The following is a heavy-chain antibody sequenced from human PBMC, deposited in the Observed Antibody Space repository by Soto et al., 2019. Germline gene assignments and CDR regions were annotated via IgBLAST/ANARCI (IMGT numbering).Heavy chain of an antibody. D-gene: IGHD1-1*01. V-gene: IGHV4-59*08. CDR2: IYYSGST. Sequence: QVQLQESGPGLVKPSETLSLTCTVSGGSISSYYLSWIRQPPGKGLEWIGYIYYSGSTNYNPSLRCRVTISVDTSKNQFSLKLGSVTAADTALYYCASRYGYSFDYWGQGTLVTVSS. CDR3: ASRYGYSFDY. J-gene: IGHJ4*02. CDR1: GGSISSYY.